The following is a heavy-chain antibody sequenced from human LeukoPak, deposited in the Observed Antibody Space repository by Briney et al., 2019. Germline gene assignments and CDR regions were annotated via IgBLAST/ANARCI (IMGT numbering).Heavy chain of an antibody. V-gene: IGHV3-21*01. CDR1: GFTFSSYS. CDR3: ARVDILTGYSVDY. J-gene: IGHJ4*02. Sequence: SGGSQRLSCAASGFTFSSYSMNWVRQAPGKGLEWVSSISSSSSYIYYADSVKGRFTISRDNAKNSLYLQMNSLRAEDTAVYYCARVDILTGYSVDYWGQGTLVTVSS. CDR2: ISSSSSYI. D-gene: IGHD3-9*01.